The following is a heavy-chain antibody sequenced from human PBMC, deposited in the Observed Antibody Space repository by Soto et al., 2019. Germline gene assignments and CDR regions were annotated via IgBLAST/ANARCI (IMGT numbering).Heavy chain of an antibody. CDR1: GYTFTSYG. J-gene: IGHJ4*02. CDR2: LSAYNGNT. V-gene: IGHV1-18*01. Sequence: GASVKVSCKASGYTFTSYGISWVRQAPGRGLEWMGWLSAYNGNTNYAQKLQGRVTMTTDTSTSTAYMELRSLRSDDAAVYCCARERVNQVVAAAPGDCGQGTLVTVSS. D-gene: IGHD2-15*01. CDR3: ARERVNQVVAAAPGD.